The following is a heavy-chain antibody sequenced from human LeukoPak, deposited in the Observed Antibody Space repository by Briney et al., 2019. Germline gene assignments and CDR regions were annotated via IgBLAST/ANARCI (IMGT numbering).Heavy chain of an antibody. CDR2: INPNSGGT. J-gene: IGHJ4*02. V-gene: IGHV1-2*02. Sequence: ASVKVSCKASGYTFTGYYMHWVRQARGQGLEWMGWINPNSGGTNYAQNFQGRVTMTSDTSISTAYMELSRLRSDDTAVYYCARDPTYYYGSGSYFDYWGQGTLVTVSS. D-gene: IGHD3-10*01. CDR1: GYTFTGYY. CDR3: ARDPTYYYGSGSYFDY.